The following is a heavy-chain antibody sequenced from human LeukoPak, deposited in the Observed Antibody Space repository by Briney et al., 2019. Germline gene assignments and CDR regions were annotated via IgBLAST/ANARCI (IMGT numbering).Heavy chain of an antibody. Sequence: PGGSLRLSCAASGFTFSSYSMNWVRQAPGKGLEWVSFITSSSSTIHYVESVKGRFTISRDNAKNSLYLQMNSLRAEDTAVYYCARDRPGSGWYYFDSWGQGTLVTVSS. J-gene: IGHJ4*02. D-gene: IGHD6-19*01. V-gene: IGHV3-48*04. CDR1: GFTFSSYS. CDR3: ARDRPGSGWYYFDS. CDR2: ITSSSSTI.